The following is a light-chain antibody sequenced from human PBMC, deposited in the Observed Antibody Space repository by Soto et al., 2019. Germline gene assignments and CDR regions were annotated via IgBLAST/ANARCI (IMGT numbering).Light chain of an antibody. J-gene: IGKJ1*01. CDR1: QTLVYSDVNTF. Sequence: DVVMTQSPLSLPVTLGQPASISCRSSQTLVYSDVNTFLNWSQQRPGQSPRRLNYKFSNRDCGVPDRFSGSGSGTVLTLKISRVEAEGVGIYSCMQGTHWPPTCGQGTKVEIK. CDR2: KFS. CDR3: MQGTHWPPT. V-gene: IGKV2-30*01.